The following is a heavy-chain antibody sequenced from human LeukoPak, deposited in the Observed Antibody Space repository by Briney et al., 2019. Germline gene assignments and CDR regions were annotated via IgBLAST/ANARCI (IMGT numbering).Heavy chain of an antibody. CDR1: GYTFTDYD. D-gene: IGHD6-19*01. Sequence: ASVTVSCKTSGYTFTDYDITWVRRAPGQGLEWMGRVSPYNHNTYYAQTLQGRVTMTADTSTSTAYMELRSLRSDDTAVYYCAKEFRGGWPFDYWGQGTLVTVSS. CDR2: VSPYNHNT. CDR3: AKEFRGGWPFDY. V-gene: IGHV1-18*01. J-gene: IGHJ4*02.